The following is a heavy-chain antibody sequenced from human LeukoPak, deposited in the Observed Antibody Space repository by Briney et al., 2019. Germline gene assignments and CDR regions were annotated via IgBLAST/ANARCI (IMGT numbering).Heavy chain of an antibody. CDR3: AKEVESSAFDI. Sequence: GGSLRLSCAASGFTFSSYVIHWVRQAPGKGLEWVAHISYDGSDKYYADSVKGRFTISRDNSKNTLYLQMNSLRAEDTAVYYCAKEVESSAFDIWGQGTMVTVSS. D-gene: IGHD1-1*01. CDR2: ISYDGSDK. CDR1: GFTFSSYV. J-gene: IGHJ3*02. V-gene: IGHV3-30-3*01.